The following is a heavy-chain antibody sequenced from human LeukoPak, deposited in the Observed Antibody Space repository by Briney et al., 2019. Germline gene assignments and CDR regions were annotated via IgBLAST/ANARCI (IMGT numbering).Heavy chain of an antibody. V-gene: IGHV4-34*01. D-gene: IGHD3-9*01. CDR2: INHSGST. Sequence: SETLSLTCAVYGGSFSGYYWSWIRQPPGKGLEWIGEINHSGSTNYNPSLKSRVTISVDTSKHQFSLKLSSVTAADTAVYYCARVPLRYFDWLPTTRDYWGQGTLVTVSS. CDR1: GGSFSGYY. J-gene: IGHJ4*02. CDR3: ARVPLRYFDWLPTTRDY.